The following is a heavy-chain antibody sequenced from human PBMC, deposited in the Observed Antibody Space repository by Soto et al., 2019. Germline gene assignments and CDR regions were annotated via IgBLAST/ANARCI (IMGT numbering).Heavy chain of an antibody. J-gene: IGHJ4*02. D-gene: IGHD2-8*01. CDR2: IYYDGSNK. Sequence: GGSLRLSCVASGFTFSTYAMHWVRQAPGKGLEWVAVIYYDGSNKYYADSVKGRFSISRDNSKNTLYLQMNSLRAEDTAVYYCARAYCSNAVCSYYFDPRALDTLVTVSS. CDR3: ARAYCSNAVCSYYFDP. CDR1: GFTFSTYA. V-gene: IGHV3-33*01.